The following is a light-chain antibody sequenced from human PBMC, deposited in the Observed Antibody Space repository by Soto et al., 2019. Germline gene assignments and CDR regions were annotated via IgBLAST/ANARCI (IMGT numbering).Light chain of an antibody. CDR3: EQSYSTSET. V-gene: IGKV1-39*01. J-gene: IGKJ1*01. CDR2: AAS. CDR1: QSISSF. Sequence: DIQMTQSPSSLSASVGDRVTITCRASQSISSFLNWYQQKPGKAPRLLIYAASSLQSGVPSRFSARRSGTDVTLTISSLQPEAFATYYCEQSYSTSETFGQGTRLELK.